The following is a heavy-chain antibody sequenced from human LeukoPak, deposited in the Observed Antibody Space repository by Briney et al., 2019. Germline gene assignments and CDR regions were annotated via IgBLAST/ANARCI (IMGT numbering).Heavy chain of an antibody. J-gene: IGHJ4*02. CDR3: ARGLGDFWSGYYTDGFVD. CDR1: GYTFTSYY. V-gene: IGHV1-46*01. D-gene: IGHD3-3*01. CDR2: INPSGGST. Sequence: ASVKVSCKASGYTFTSYYMHWVRQAPGQGLEWMGIINPSGGSTSYAQKFQGRVTMTRDTSTSTAYMELSSLRSEDTAVYYCARGLGDFWSGYYTDGFVDWGQGTLVTVSS.